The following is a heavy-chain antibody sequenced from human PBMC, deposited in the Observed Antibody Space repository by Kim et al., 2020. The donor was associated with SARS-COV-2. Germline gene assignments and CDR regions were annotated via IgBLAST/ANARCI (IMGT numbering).Heavy chain of an antibody. V-gene: IGHV3-9*01. D-gene: IGHD3-22*01. Sequence: GGSLRLSCAASGFTFGDFAMHWVRQAPGKGLEWGSGISWNSGSIGYADSVKGRFTISRDIAKNSLYLQMNSLRAEDTALYYCAKDASSGYYGYFQHWGQGTLVTVSS. CDR1: GFTFGDFA. CDR2: ISWNSGSI. CDR3: AKDASSGYYGYFQH. J-gene: IGHJ1*01.